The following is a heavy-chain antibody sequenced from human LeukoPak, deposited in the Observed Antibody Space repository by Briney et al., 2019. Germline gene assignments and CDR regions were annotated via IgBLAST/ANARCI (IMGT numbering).Heavy chain of an antibody. CDR3: AKDGAQYSSGPECDP. J-gene: IGHJ5*02. CDR1: GLHFSGTA. CDR2: ISHDGMNA. Sequence: GGSLRLSCAASGLHFSGTAMSWVRQAPGKGLEWASAISHDGMNAYYADSVKGRFTLSRDNSKKTVSLEMSSLTAADTGVYYCAKDGAQYSSGPECDPRGQGALVTVSP. D-gene: IGHD6-19*01. V-gene: IGHV3-23*01.